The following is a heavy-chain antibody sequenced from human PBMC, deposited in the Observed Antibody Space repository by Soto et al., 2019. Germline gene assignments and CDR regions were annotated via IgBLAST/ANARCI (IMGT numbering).Heavy chain of an antibody. CDR3: ARDRGRLVVVPAAGMDV. V-gene: IGHV4-30-4*01. CDR1: GGSISSGDYY. Sequence: SETLSLTCTVSGGSISSGDYYWSWIRQPPGKGLEWIGYIYYSGSTYYNPSLKSRVTISVDTSKNQFSLKLSSVTAADTAVYYCARDRGRLVVVPAAGMDVWGQGTTVTVSS. D-gene: IGHD2-2*01. J-gene: IGHJ6*02. CDR2: IYYSGST.